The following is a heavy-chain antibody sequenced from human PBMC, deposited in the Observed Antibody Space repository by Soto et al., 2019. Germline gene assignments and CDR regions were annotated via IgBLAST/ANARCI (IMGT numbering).Heavy chain of an antibody. CDR1: GFTFSTCW. V-gene: IGHV3-7*01. J-gene: IGHJ4*02. CDR2: INQDGSER. CDR3: VKDNRGSY. D-gene: IGHD3-10*01. Sequence: EVQLVESGGGLVQPGGSLRLSCAASGFTFSTCWMMWVRQAPGKGLEWEANINQDGSERYYVDSVKGRFTISRDNATNSLYLQMNSLRAEDTAVYYCVKDNRGSYWGQGTLVTVSS.